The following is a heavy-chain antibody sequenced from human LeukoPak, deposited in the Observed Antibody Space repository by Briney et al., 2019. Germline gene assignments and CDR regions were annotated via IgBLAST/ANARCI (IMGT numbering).Heavy chain of an antibody. CDR1: GGSISSYY. CDR3: ARGEEVATCFDY. CDR2: IYSSGST. D-gene: IGHD5-24*01. Sequence: SETLSLTCTVSGGSISSYYWSWIRQPAGKGLEWIGNIYSSGSTNYNPSLNSRVTISVDTSKNQFSVKLSSVTAADTAVYYCARGEEVATCFDYWGQGTLVTVSS. V-gene: IGHV4-59*01. J-gene: IGHJ4*02.